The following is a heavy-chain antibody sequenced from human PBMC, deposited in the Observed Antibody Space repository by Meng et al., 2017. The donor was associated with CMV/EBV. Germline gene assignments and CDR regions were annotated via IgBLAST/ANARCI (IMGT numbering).Heavy chain of an antibody. CDR2: IYYSGST. V-gene: IGHV4-39*01. CDR3: ARGGRYCSSTSCYTGIYYGMDV. D-gene: IGHD2-2*02. CDR1: GGSISSSSYY. Sequence: GSLRLSCTVSGGSISSSSYYWGWIRQPPGKGLEWIGSIYYSGSTYYNPSLKSRVTISVDTSKNQFSLKLSSVTAADTAVYYCARGGRYCSSTSCYTGIYYGMDVWGQGTTVTVSS. J-gene: IGHJ6*02.